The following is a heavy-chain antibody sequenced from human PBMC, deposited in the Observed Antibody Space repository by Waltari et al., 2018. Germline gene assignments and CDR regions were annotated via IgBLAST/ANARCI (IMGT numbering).Heavy chain of an antibody. CDR2: VDPEDGET. J-gene: IGHJ4*02. CDR1: GYTFTDYY. CDR3: ATERRATYYYDSSGYPPGY. Sequence: EVKLVQSGAEVKKPGATVKISCKVSGYTFTDYYMHWVQQAPGKGLEWMGLVDPEDGETIYAEKFQGRVTITADTSTDTAYMELSSLRSEDTAVYYCATERRATYYYDSSGYPPGYWGQGTLVTVSS. D-gene: IGHD3-22*01. V-gene: IGHV1-69-2*01.